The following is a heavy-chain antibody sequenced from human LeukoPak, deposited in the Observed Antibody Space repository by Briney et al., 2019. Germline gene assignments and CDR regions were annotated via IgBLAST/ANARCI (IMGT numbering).Heavy chain of an antibody. CDR1: GYTFTGYY. Sequence: GASVKVSCKASGYTFTGYYVHWVRQAPGQGLEWMGWINPNSGGTNYAQKFQGRVTMTRDTSISTAYMELGRLRSDDTAVYYCARSGSAYCGGDCQSTFDYWGQGTLVTVSS. V-gene: IGHV1-2*02. CDR3: ARSGSAYCGGDCQSTFDY. D-gene: IGHD2-21*02. J-gene: IGHJ4*02. CDR2: INPNSGGT.